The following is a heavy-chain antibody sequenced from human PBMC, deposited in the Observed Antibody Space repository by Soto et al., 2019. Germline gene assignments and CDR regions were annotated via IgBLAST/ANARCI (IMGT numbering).Heavy chain of an antibody. Sequence: ASVKVSCKVSGYTLTELSMHWVRQAPGKGLEWMGGFDPEDGETIYAQKFQGRVTMTEDTSTDTAYMELSSLRSEDTAVYYCATIRPYYDILTGYFGDYFDYWGQGTLVTVSS. CDR1: GYTLTELS. J-gene: IGHJ4*02. CDR2: FDPEDGET. CDR3: ATIRPYYDILTGYFGDYFDY. V-gene: IGHV1-24*01. D-gene: IGHD3-9*01.